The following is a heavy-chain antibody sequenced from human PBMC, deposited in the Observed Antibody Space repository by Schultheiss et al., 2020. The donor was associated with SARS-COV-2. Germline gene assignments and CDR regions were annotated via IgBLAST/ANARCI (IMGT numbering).Heavy chain of an antibody. D-gene: IGHD5-12*01. CDR1: GYSFISYW. CDR3: ASLNSGWVY. CDR2: IYPADSDS. J-gene: IGHJ4*02. Sequence: GGSLRLSCKASGYSFISYWIGWVRQQPGKGLEWMGIIYPADSDSRYSPSFQGQVTISADKSINTAYLQWSSLKASDTAMYYCASLNSGWVYWGQGTLVTVSS. V-gene: IGHV5-51*01.